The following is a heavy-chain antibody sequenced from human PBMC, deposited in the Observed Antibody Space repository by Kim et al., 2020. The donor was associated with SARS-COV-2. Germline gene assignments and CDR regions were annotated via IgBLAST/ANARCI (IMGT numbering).Heavy chain of an antibody. CDR1: GFTFAAYA. Sequence: GGSLRLSCAASGFTFAAYAMSWVRQAPGKGLQWLSGISAGDESTYYADSVKGRFIISRDNSKNTLHLHMYSLRVEDTAVYYCAKHFGSSGSEFQHWGQGT. V-gene: IGHV3-23*01. D-gene: IGHD6-19*01. CDR2: ISAGDEST. CDR3: AKHFGSSGSEFQH. J-gene: IGHJ1*01.